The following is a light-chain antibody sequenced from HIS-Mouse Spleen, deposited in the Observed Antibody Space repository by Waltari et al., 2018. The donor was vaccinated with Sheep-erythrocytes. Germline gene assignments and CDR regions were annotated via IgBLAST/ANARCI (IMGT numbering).Light chain of an antibody. CDR1: KLGAKY. J-gene: IGLJ2*01. CDR3: QAWDSSTAV. CDR2: QDS. Sequence: SYELTQPPSVSVSPGQTASITCSGDKLGAKYACWYQQKPGQSPVLVIYQDSKRPSGIPEVFSGSNYGNTATLTISGTQAMDEADYYCQAWDSSTAVFGGGTKLTVL. V-gene: IGLV3-1*01.